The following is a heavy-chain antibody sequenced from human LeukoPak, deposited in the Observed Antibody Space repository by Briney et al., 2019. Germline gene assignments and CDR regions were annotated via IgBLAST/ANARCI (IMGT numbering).Heavy chain of an antibody. Sequence: PSETLSLTCTVSGGPINKYYWSWIRQSPGKGLEWLGYVHDSAGTIYNPSLKSRVTISVGTSKTQFSLKVTSVTTADTAVYYCAKGRKDFDTNLGPFDSWGQGILVTVSS. CDR1: GGPINKYY. J-gene: IGHJ4*02. CDR3: AKGRKDFDTNLGPFDS. V-gene: IGHV4-59*01. CDR2: VHDSAGT. D-gene: IGHD3-9*01.